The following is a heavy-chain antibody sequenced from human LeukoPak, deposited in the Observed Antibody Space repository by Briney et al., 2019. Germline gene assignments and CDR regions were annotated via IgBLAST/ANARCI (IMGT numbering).Heavy chain of an antibody. CDR2: IYYSGST. J-gene: IGHJ6*02. CDR1: GGSISSYY. D-gene: IGHD3-10*01. Sequence: SETLSLTCTVSGGSISSYYWSWIRQPPGKGLEWIGYIYYSGSTNYNPSPKNRVTIPVDTSKNQFSLKLSSVTAADTAVYYCARDQSRNYYGSGSYWSYYYGMDVWGQGTTVTVSS. CDR3: ARDQSRNYYGSGSYWSYYYGMDV. V-gene: IGHV4-59*01.